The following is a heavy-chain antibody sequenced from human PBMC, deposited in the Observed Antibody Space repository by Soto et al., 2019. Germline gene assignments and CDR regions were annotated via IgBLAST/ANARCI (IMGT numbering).Heavy chain of an antibody. CDR3: ARGSPNWGSDY. D-gene: IGHD7-27*01. V-gene: IGHV4-34*01. J-gene: IGHJ4*02. Sequence: SETLSLTCAVYGGSFSGYYWSWIRQPPGKGLEWIGEINHSGSTNYNPSLKSRVTISVDTPKNQFSLKLSSVTAADTAVYYCARGSPNWGSDYWGQGTLVTVSS. CDR1: GGSFSGYY. CDR2: INHSGST.